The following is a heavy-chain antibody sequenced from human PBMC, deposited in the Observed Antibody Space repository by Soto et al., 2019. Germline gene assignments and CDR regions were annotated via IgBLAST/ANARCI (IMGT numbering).Heavy chain of an antibody. D-gene: IGHD2-8*01. Sequence: SVKVSCKASGYTFTSYGISWVRQAPGQGLEWMGWISAYNGNTNYAQKLQGRVTMTTDTSTSTAYMELRSLRSDDTAVYYCAREGIVLMVYAMSSVDYYVMDVCGHGTTVIVS. J-gene: IGHJ6*02. V-gene: IGHV1-18*01. CDR2: ISAYNGNT. CDR1: GYTFTSYG. CDR3: AREGIVLMVYAMSSVDYYVMDV.